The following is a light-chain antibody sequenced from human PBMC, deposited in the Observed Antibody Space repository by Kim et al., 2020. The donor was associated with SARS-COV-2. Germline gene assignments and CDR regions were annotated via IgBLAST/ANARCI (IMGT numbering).Light chain of an antibody. CDR3: CSHAGSYTFV. J-gene: IGLJ1*01. CDR1: SSDVGDYKN. Sequence: QSITISNTGTSSDVGDYKNVSRYQQHPGNAPKHMIYDVTKRPSGVPDRFSGCKSGNTASLITAGLQAEDEADYFCCSHAGSYTFVCGSGTKVTVL. CDR2: DVT. V-gene: IGLV2-11*01.